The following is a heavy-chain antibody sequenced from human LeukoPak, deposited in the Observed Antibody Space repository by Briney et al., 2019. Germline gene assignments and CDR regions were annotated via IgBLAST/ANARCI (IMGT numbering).Heavy chain of an antibody. D-gene: IGHD4-23*01. CDR3: ARRKTTTVAKVYYYMDV. CDR2: INHSGST. J-gene: IGHJ6*03. Sequence: PSETLSLTCAVYGGSFSGYYWSWIRQPPGKGLEWIGEINHSGSTNYNPSLKSRVTISVDTSKNQFSLKLSSVTAADTAVYYCARRKTTTVAKVYYYMDVWGKGTTVTVSS. V-gene: IGHV4-34*01. CDR1: GGSFSGYY.